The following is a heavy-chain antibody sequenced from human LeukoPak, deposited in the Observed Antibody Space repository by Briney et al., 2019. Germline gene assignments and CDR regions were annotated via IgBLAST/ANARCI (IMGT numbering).Heavy chain of an antibody. D-gene: IGHD3-22*01. CDR3: ARMGHHYDSNGYEF. V-gene: IGHV4-59*08. Sequence: SETLSLTCTVSGGSISTYYLSWIRQPPGKGLEWIGNIYYSGSTNYRPSLKSRVSISVNTSKNQFSLKLSSVTAADTAVYYCARMGHHYDSNGYEFWGQGTLVTVSS. CDR1: GGSISTYY. CDR2: IYYSGST. J-gene: IGHJ4*02.